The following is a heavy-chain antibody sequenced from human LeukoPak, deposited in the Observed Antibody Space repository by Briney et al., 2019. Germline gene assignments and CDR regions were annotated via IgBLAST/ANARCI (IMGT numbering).Heavy chain of an antibody. V-gene: IGHV3-20*04. CDR2: INWNGGST. D-gene: IGHD3-22*01. CDR1: GFTFDDYG. J-gene: IGHJ4*02. Sequence: PGGSLRLSCAASGFTFDDYGMSWVRQAPGKGLEWVSGINWNGGSTGYADSVKGRFTISRDNAKNSLYLQMNSLRAEDTAVYYCARAIGYDSSGYYSLCFDYWGQGTLVTVSS. CDR3: ARAIGYDSSGYYSLCFDY.